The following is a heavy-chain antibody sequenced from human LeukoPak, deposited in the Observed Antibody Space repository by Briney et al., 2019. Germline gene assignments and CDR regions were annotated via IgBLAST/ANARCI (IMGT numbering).Heavy chain of an antibody. D-gene: IGHD3-3*01. CDR1: GFTFSSYG. Sequence: GGSLRLSCAASGFTFSSYGMHWVRQAPGKGLEWVAVIWYGGSNKYYADSVKGRLTISRDNSKNTLYLQMNSLRAEDTAVYYCAKGYYDFWRDYYYYYMDVWGKGTTVTVSS. J-gene: IGHJ6*03. V-gene: IGHV3-30*02. CDR3: AKGYYDFWRDYYYYYMDV. CDR2: IWYGGSNK.